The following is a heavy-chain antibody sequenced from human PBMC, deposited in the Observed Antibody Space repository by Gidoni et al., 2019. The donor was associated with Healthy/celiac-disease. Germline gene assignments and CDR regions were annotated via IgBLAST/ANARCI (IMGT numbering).Heavy chain of an antibody. J-gene: IGHJ4*02. CDR2: IYYSGST. V-gene: IGHV4-39*07. CDR1: GGSISSSSYY. Sequence: QLQLQESGPGLVKPSETLSLTCTVSGGSISSSSYYWGWIRQPPGKGLEWIGSIYYSGSTYYNPSLKSRVTISVDTSKNQFSLKLSSVTAADTAVYYWARGWAGRWLQMEGFFDYWGQGTLVTVSS. CDR3: ARGWAGRWLQMEGFFDY. D-gene: IGHD1-1*01.